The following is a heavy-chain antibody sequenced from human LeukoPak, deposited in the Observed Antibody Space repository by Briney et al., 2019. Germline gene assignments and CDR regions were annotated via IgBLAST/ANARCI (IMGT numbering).Heavy chain of an antibody. D-gene: IGHD3-10*01. J-gene: IGHJ6*03. V-gene: IGHV4-34*01. CDR2: INHSGST. Sequence: SETLSLTCAVYGGSFSGYYWSWIRQPPGKGLEWIGEINHSGSTNYNPSLKSRVTISVDTSKNQFSLKLSSVTAADTAVYYCATRGYYYYYYYMDVWGKGTTVTISS. CDR1: GGSFSGYY. CDR3: ATRGYYYYYYYMDV.